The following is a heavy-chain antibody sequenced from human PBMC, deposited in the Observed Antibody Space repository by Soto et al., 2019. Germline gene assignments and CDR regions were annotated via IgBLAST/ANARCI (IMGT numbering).Heavy chain of an antibody. CDR3: ARDGEWLELDF. CDR2: INGYNGNT. D-gene: IGHD6-19*01. Sequence: QVQLVQSGSEVKKPGASVKVSCKASDYTFTNFGITWVRQAPGQGLEWMGWINGYNGNTNHAQKLQGRVTLTTDTSTSTAYMELRSLRSDDTAVYYCARDGEWLELDFWGQGTLVTVSS. J-gene: IGHJ4*02. CDR1: DYTFTNFG. V-gene: IGHV1-18*01.